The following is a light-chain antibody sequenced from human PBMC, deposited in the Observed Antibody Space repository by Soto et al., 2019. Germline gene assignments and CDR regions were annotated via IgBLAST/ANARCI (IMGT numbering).Light chain of an antibody. CDR2: STH. CDR3: SSWSDSLSGWV. V-gene: IGLV1-47*02. CDR1: NSNIGNHD. Sequence: QAVVTQPPSASGTPGQRVTISCSGSNSNIGNHDVYWYQQLPGTEPKLLISSTHQRPSGVPDRFSGSKSGTSASLAISGLRSEDEADYFCSSWSDSLSGWVFGGGTQLTVL. J-gene: IGLJ3*02.